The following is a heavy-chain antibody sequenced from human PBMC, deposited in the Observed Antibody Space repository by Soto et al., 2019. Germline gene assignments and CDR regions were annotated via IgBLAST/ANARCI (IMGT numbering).Heavy chain of an antibody. Sequence: QVQLVQSGAEVKKPGSSVKVSCKASGGTFSSYAINWVRQAPGQGLEWMGGILPIFGTGNYAQRFQDRVTISADESQSTGYMELRRLRSEDPAVYYCATNSPGGGMGVWGQGTTVTVSS. CDR3: ATNSPGGGMGV. V-gene: IGHV1-69*01. CDR2: ILPIFGTG. D-gene: IGHD2-21*01. J-gene: IGHJ6*02. CDR1: GGTFSSYA.